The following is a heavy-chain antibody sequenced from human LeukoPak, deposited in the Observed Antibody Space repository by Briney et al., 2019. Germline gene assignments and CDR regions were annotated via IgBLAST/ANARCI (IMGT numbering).Heavy chain of an antibody. D-gene: IGHD3-10*01. J-gene: IGHJ3*02. CDR1: GYTFTGYY. V-gene: IGHV1-2*02. CDR2: MNPNSGGT. Sequence: ASVKVSCKASGYTFTGYYMYWVRQAPGQGLEWMGGMNPNSGGTNYAQKFQGRITMTRDTSNSTAYMELSRLRSDDTAVYYCARGLLVRGLMLLALNIWGQGTMVTVSS. CDR3: ARGLLVRGLMLLALNI.